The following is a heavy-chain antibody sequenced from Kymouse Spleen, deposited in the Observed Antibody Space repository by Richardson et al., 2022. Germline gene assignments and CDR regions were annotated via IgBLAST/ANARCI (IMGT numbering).Heavy chain of an antibody. V-gene: IGHV3-66*03. J-gene: IGHJ5*02. CDR3: ARDRIVGATRWFDP. D-gene: IGHD1-26*01. CDR2: IYSCGST. Sequence: EVQLVESGGGLIQPGGSLRLSCAASGFTVSSNYMSWVRQAPGKGLEWVSVIYSCGSTYYADSVKGRFTISRDNSKNTLYLQMNSLRAEDTAVYYCARDRIVGATRWFDPWGQGTLVTVSS. CDR1: GFTVSSNY.